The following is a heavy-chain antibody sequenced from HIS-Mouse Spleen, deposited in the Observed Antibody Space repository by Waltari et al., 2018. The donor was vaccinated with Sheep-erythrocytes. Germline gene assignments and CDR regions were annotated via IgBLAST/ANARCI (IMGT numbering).Heavy chain of an antibody. V-gene: IGHV5-51*01. D-gene: IGHD3-22*01. Sequence: EVQLVQSGAEVKKPGESLKISCKGSGYSFTSYWIGWVRQMPGKGLEWMGIICPGDPDTRYSPSFQGQVTISADKSISTAYLQWSSLKASDTAMYYCARLRSSGYYYDSSGYSRNWFDPWGQGTLVTVSS. CDR3: ARLRSSGYYYDSSGYSRNWFDP. CDR1: GYSFTSYW. CDR2: ICPGDPDT. J-gene: IGHJ5*02.